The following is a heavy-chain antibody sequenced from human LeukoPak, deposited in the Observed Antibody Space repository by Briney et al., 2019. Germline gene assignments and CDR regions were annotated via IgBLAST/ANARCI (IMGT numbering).Heavy chain of an antibody. Sequence: PGGSLRLSCAASGFTFSSYAMHWVRQAPGKGLEWVAVISYDGSNKYYADSVKGRFTISRDNSKNTLYLQMNSLRAEDTAVYYCARDVPYGSGSYFDYWGQGTLVTVSS. CDR1: GFTFSSYA. CDR2: ISYDGSNK. D-gene: IGHD3-10*01. V-gene: IGHV3-30-3*01. CDR3: ARDVPYGSGSYFDY. J-gene: IGHJ4*02.